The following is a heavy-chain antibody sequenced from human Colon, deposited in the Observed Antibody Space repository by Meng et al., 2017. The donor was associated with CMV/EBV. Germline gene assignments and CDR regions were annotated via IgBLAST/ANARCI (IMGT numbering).Heavy chain of an antibody. CDR3: ARGADYGGNPLDY. V-gene: IGHV4-30-4*08. Sequence: QVQLQGSGPGLVKPSQTLSLTCTVSGGSISSGDYYWSWIRQPPGKGLEWIGYIYYSGSTYYNPSLKSRVTISVDTSKNQFSLKLSSVTAADTAVYYCARGADYGGNPLDYWGQGTLVTVSS. D-gene: IGHD4-23*01. CDR2: IYYSGST. CDR1: GGSISSGDYY. J-gene: IGHJ4*02.